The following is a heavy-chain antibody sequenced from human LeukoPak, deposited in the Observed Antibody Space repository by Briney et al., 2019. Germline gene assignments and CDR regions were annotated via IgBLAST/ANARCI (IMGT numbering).Heavy chain of an antibody. D-gene: IGHD6-6*01. CDR3: ARRSWQLVQAYYYYYYDV. J-gene: IGHJ6*03. CDR1: GGSISSGGYY. CDR2: IYYSGST. V-gene: IGHV4-31*03. Sequence: SQTLSLTCTVSGGSISSGGYYWSWIRQHPGKGLEWIGYIYYSGSTNYNPSLKSRVTISVDTSKNQFSLKLSSVTAADMAVYYCARRSWQLVQAYYYYYYDVWGKGTTVTVSS.